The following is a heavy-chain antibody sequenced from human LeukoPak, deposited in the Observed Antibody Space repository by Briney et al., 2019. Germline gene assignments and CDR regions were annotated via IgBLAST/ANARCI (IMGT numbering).Heavy chain of an antibody. Sequence: RPGGSLRLFCAASGFTFDDYGMSWVRHAPGKGLEWVSCINWNGGSTGYADSVKGRFTISRDNAKNSLYLQMNSLRAEDTALYYCARASGYSSSWYGSVYWGQGTLVTVSS. CDR1: GFTFDDYG. D-gene: IGHD6-13*01. V-gene: IGHV3-20*04. J-gene: IGHJ4*02. CDR2: INWNGGST. CDR3: ARASGYSSSWYGSVY.